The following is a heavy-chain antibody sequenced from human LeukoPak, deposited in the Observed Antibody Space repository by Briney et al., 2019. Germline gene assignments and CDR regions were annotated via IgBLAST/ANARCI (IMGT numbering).Heavy chain of an antibody. D-gene: IGHD2/OR15-2a*01. J-gene: IGHJ3*02. CDR2: INWNSGDI. V-gene: IGHV3-9*01. CDR3: AKVISMILPKGGFDI. Sequence: SGRSLRLSCAASGFTFDDYAIHWVRQAPGKGLEWVSGINWNSGDIGYADSVKGRFTISRDNAKNSLYLQMNSLRAEDTALYYCAKVISMILPKGGFDIWGRGTMVTVSS. CDR1: GFTFDDYA.